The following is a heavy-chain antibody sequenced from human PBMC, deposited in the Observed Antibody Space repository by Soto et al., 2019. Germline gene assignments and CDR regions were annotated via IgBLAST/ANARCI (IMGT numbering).Heavy chain of an antibody. V-gene: IGHV4-34*01. D-gene: IGHD1-26*01. CDR2: INHSGST. CDR1: GGSFSGYY. CDR3: ARGLISGSHYSGGWYYFDS. J-gene: IGHJ4*02. Sequence: PSETLSLTCAVYGGSFSGYYWSWIRQPPGKGLEWIGEINHSGSTNYNPSLKSRVTLSVDTSKNQFSLKLSSVTAADTAVYYCARGLISGSHYSGGWYYFDSWGQGTQVTVSS.